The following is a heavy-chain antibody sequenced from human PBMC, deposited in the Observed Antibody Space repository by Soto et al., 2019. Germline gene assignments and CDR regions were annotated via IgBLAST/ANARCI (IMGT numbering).Heavy chain of an antibody. D-gene: IGHD3-22*01. CDR1: GYTFTAYY. CDR2: INPNSGDT. CDR3: ARQIYDSDSGPNFQYYFDS. Sequence: ASVKVSCKASGYTFTAYYMHWVRQAPGQGLEWMGWINPNSGDTNSAQKFRGRVTMTRDTSISTAYMELSRLTSDDTAVYYCARQIYDSDSGPNFQYYFDSWGQGTLVTVSS. V-gene: IGHV1-2*02. J-gene: IGHJ4*02.